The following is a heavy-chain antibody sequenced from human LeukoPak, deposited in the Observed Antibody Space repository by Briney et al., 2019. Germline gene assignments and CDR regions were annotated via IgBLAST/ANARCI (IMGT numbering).Heavy chain of an antibody. Sequence: PGGSLRLSCTASGFTFNNYAMSWVRQAPGKGLEWVSAISGSGGSTYYADSVKGRFTISRDNSKNTLYLQMNSLRAEDTAVYYCAPTPRALIDYWGQGTLVTVSS. CDR1: GFTFNNYA. CDR3: APTPRALIDY. V-gene: IGHV3-23*01. J-gene: IGHJ4*02. CDR2: ISGSGGST.